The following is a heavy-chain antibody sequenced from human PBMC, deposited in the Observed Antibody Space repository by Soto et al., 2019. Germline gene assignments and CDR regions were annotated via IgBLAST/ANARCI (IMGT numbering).Heavy chain of an antibody. D-gene: IGHD3-3*01. CDR2: VKSKADGGTA. CDR1: GFSITNTW. V-gene: IGHV3-15*07. CDR3: NSYPDFWGGHTPL. J-gene: IGHJ4*02. Sequence: EVQLVESGGGLVQPGGSLRLSCAASGFSITNTWMHWVRQAPGKGLEWVGRVKSKADGGTADYAAPVKGRFTVSRGDSKNTQYLRMNSLKMEDTAVYYCNSYPDFWGGHTPLWGQGTLVTVSS.